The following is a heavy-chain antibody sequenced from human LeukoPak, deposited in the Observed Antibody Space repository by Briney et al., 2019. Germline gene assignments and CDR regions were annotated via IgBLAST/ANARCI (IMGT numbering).Heavy chain of an antibody. V-gene: IGHV3-21*01. CDR3: ARGGIAAAELFDY. CDR2: ISSSSSYI. J-gene: IGHJ4*02. Sequence: AGGSLRLSCAASGFTFSSYSMNWVRQAPGKGLEWVSSISSSSSYIYYADSVKGRFTISRDNAKNSLYLQMNSLRAEDTAVYYCARGGIAAAELFDYWGQGTLVTVSS. CDR1: GFTFSSYS. D-gene: IGHD6-13*01.